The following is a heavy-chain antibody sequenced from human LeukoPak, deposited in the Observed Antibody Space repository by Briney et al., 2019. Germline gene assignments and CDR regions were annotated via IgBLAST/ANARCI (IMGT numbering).Heavy chain of an antibody. CDR3: AKMIVPAAIPAY. CDR1: GFTFSSYG. V-gene: IGHV3-30*02. J-gene: IGHJ4*02. CDR2: IRYDGSNK. D-gene: IGHD2-2*02. Sequence: QPGGSLRLSCAASGFTFSSYGMHWVRQAPGKGLEWVAFIRYDGSNKYYADSVKGRFTISRDNSKNTLYLQMNSLRAEDTAVYYCAKMIVPAAIPAYWGQGTLVTVPS.